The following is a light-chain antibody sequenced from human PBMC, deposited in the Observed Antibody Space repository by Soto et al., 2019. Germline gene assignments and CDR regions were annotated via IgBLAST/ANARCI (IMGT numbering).Light chain of an antibody. CDR1: QSVSSN. J-gene: IGKJ1*01. Sequence: EIVMTQSPATLSVSPGERATLSCRASQSVSSNLAWYQQKPCQAPRLLIYGASTRAPGIPARLSGSGSGTEFTLTISRLQSEDFAVYYCQQYNNWPPWTFGQGTKVEIK. CDR2: GAS. V-gene: IGKV3-15*01. CDR3: QQYNNWPPWT.